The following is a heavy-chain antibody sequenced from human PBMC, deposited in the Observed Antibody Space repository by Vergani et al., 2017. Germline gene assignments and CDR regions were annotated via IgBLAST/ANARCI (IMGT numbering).Heavy chain of an antibody. CDR1: GFSPSTSGMR. CDR2: IDWDDDK. CDR3: ARSSNWGSTGFDY. Sequence: QVTLKESGPALVKPTQTLTLTCTFPGFSPSTSGMRVSWIRQPPGKALEWLARIDWDDDKFYSTSLKTRLTISKDTSKNQVVLTMTNMDPVDTATYYCARSSNWGSTGFDYWGQGTLVTVSS. J-gene: IGHJ4*02. V-gene: IGHV2-70*04. D-gene: IGHD7-27*01.